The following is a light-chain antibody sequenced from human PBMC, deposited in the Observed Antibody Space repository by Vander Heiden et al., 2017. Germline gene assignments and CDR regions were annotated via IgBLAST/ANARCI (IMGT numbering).Light chain of an antibody. CDR3: NSRDTSGDHVV. CDR2: GNN. Sequence: SSELTQEPAVSVALGQTVRSTCQGDSLRNYYASWYQQKPGQAPLLVIYGNNNRPSGITDRFSGASSGDTTSVTITGAQARDEADYYCNSRDTSGDHVVFGGGTKLTVL. J-gene: IGLJ3*02. CDR1: SLRNYY. V-gene: IGLV3-19*01.